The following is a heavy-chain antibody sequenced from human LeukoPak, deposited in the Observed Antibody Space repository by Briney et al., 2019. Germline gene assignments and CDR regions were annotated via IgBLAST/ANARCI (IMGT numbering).Heavy chain of an antibody. V-gene: IGHV3-48*03. CDR2: ISSSGSTI. CDR1: RFTFSSYE. CDR3: AREVSLDYYYYGMDV. J-gene: IGHJ6*02. Sequence: GGSLRLSCAASRFTFSSYEMNWVRQAPGKGPEWVSYISSSGSTIYYADSVKGRFTISRDNAKNSLYLQMNSLRAEDTAVYYCAREVSLDYYYYGMDVWGQGTTVTVSS.